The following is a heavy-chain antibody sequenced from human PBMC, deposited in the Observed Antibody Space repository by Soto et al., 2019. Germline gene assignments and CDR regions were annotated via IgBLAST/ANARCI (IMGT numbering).Heavy chain of an antibody. CDR1: GFTFSDYY. D-gene: IGHD3-9*01. J-gene: IGHJ6*02. Sequence: PGGSLRLSCAASGFTFSDYYMSWIRQAPGKGLEWVSYISSSGSTIYYADSVKGRFTISRDNAKNSLYLQMNSLRAEDTAVYYCAWYYDILTGYYIGDYYYYGMDVWGQGTTVTVSS. CDR3: AWYYDILTGYYIGDYYYYGMDV. CDR2: ISSSGSTI. V-gene: IGHV3-11*01.